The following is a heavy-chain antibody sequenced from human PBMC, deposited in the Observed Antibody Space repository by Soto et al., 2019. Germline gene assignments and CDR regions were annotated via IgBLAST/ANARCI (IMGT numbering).Heavy chain of an antibody. D-gene: IGHD3-22*01. V-gene: IGHV3-64D*06. J-gene: IGHJ4*02. CDR2: ISTNGGST. Sequence: PGGSLRLSCSASGFTFSIHAMHWVRQAPGKGLEYVSSISTNGGSTDYADSVKGRFTISRDNSKNTVYLQMSSLRVEDTAVYYCVKGEYYYDSSGYYPFDYWGQGT. CDR1: GFTFSIHA. CDR3: VKGEYYYDSSGYYPFDY.